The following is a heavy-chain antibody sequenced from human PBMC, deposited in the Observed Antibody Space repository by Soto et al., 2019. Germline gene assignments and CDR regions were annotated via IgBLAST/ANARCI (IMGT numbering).Heavy chain of an antibody. V-gene: IGHV1-2*07. D-gene: IGHD2-15*01. CDR1: GYTFTGHY. Sequence: ASVKVSCKASGYTFTGHYIHWVRQAPEQGPEWMGEIGPESGATRYAHKFQGRVTMTRDMSITTVYMELNNLSPDDTAVYYCGCSRRGQWYVDYWGHGTLDNVSS. CDR2: IGPESGAT. CDR3: GCSRRGQWYVDY. J-gene: IGHJ4*01.